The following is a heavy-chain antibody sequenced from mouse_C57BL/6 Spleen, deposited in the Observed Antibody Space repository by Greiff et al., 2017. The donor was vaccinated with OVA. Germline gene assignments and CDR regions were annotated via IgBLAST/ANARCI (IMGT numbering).Heavy chain of an antibody. Sequence: ESGPGLVKPSQSLSLTCSVTGYSITSGYYWNWIRQFPGNKLEWMGYISYDGSNNYNPSLKNRISITRDTSKNQFFLKLNSVTTEDTATYYCARESDHWYFDVWGTGTTVTVSS. CDR3: ARESDHWYFDV. CDR1: GYSITSGYY. CDR2: ISYDGSN. V-gene: IGHV3-6*01. J-gene: IGHJ1*03.